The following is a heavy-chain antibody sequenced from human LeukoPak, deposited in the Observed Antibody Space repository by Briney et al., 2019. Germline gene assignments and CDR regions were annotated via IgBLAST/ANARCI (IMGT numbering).Heavy chain of an antibody. CDR3: ARSSITANFTYFYYYGMDV. Sequence: ASVKVSCKASGYTLTDYHMHWVRQAPGQGLEWMGWINPNSGGTKYAQKFQGRVAMTRDTSIGTAYMELTRLRSDDTAVYYCARSSITANFTYFYYYGMDVWGQGTTVTVSS. CDR2: INPNSGGT. V-gene: IGHV1-2*02. J-gene: IGHJ6*02. D-gene: IGHD1-20*01. CDR1: GYTLTDYH.